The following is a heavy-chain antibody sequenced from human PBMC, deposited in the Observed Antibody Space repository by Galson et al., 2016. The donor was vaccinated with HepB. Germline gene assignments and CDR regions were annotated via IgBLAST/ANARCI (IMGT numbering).Heavy chain of an antibody. J-gene: IGHJ4*02. V-gene: IGHV3-23*01. D-gene: IGHD5-18*01. CDR1: GFIFSSYA. CDR3: AKVETTAFLPFDF. Sequence: SLRLSCAASGFIFSSYAMSWVRQAPGKGLGWVSGISGSGGTTFYADSVKGRFTISRDNSKNTLFLQMDGLRAEDSAIYFCAKVETTAFLPFDFWGQGTLVTVSS. CDR2: ISGSGGTT.